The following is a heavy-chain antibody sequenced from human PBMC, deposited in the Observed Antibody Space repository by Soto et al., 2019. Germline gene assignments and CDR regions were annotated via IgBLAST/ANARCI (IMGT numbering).Heavy chain of an antibody. D-gene: IGHD3-16*01. Sequence: QVQLQESGPGLVKPSGTLSLTCAVSNGSITSGNWWSWVRQHPGEGLEWSGDIFQTGSTNYNPSLVSRVISSVDMSKNNFSLSLSSVTAADTAVYFCARVWGALAPIAGGFGPGGRGIRVTFSS. V-gene: IGHV4-4*02. CDR3: ARVWGALAPIAGGFGP. CDR2: IFQTGST. J-gene: IGHJ5*02. CDR1: NGSITSGNW.